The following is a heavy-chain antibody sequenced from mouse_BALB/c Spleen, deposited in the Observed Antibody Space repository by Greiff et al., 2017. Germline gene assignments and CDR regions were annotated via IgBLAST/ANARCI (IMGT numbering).Heavy chain of an antibody. CDR3: ARGGYYPTAWFAY. CDR2: ISYSGST. V-gene: IGHV3-2*02. D-gene: IGHD2-3*01. CDR1: GYSITSDYA. J-gene: IGHJ3*01. Sequence: EVKVEESGPGLVKPSQSLSLTCTVTGYSITSDYAWNWIRQFPGNKLEWMGYISYSGSTSYNPSLKSRISITRDTSKNQFFLQLNSVTTEDTATYYCARGGYYPTAWFAYWGQGTLVTVSA.